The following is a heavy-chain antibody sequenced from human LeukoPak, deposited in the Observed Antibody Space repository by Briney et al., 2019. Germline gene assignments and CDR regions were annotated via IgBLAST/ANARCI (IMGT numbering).Heavy chain of an antibody. CDR3: AMRGSGSSDLDY. V-gene: IGHV4-39*01. Sequence: SETLSLTCTVSGGSISSSSYYWGWIRQPPGKGLEWIGSIYYSGSTFYNPSLKSRVTISVDTSKNQFSLKLSSVTAADTAVYYCAMRGSGSSDLDYWGQGTLVTVSS. J-gene: IGHJ4*02. CDR1: GGSISSSSYY. CDR2: IYYSGST. D-gene: IGHD3-10*01.